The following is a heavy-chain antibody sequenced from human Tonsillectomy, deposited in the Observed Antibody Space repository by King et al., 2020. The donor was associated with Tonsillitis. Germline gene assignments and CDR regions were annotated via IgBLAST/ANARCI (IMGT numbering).Heavy chain of an antibody. J-gene: IGHJ6*02. D-gene: IGHD3-10*01. Sequence: VQLVESGGGLVKPGGSLRLSCAASGFTFSSYTMNWVRQAPGKGLEWGLSISSNSNFIYYADSVRGRFTIARDNAKNALYLQMNNLRAEDTAVYYCARGSSGMDVWGQGTTVTVSS. CDR2: ISSNSNFI. V-gene: IGHV3-21*01. CDR1: GFTFSSYT. CDR3: ARGSSGMDV.